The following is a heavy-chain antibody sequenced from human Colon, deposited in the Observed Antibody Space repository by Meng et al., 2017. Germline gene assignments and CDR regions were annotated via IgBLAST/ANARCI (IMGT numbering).Heavy chain of an antibody. CDR3: AKDRLDGYNYNFDY. J-gene: IGHJ4*02. V-gene: IGHV3-30*18. CDR2: ISNDGSSK. Sequence: QVQLVESGGGVVKPGRSPRLSCVASGFTFSSYGMHWVRQAPGKGLEWVAVISNDGSSKYYADSVKGRFTISRDNSKNTLNLQMNSLRAEDTAVYYCAKDRLDGYNYNFDYWGQGTLVTVSS. CDR1: GFTFSSYG. D-gene: IGHD5-24*01.